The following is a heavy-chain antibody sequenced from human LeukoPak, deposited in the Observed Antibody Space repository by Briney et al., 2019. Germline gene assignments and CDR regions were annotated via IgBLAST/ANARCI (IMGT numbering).Heavy chain of an antibody. Sequence: GGSLRLSCAASGFTFSSYGMHWVRQAPGKGLEWVAVISYDGSNKYYADSVKGRFTISRDNPKNTLYLQMNSLRAEDTAVYYCARDPGYYGMDVWGQGTTVTVSS. J-gene: IGHJ6*02. V-gene: IGHV3-30*03. CDR2: ISYDGSNK. CDR3: ARDPGYYGMDV. CDR1: GFTFSSYG.